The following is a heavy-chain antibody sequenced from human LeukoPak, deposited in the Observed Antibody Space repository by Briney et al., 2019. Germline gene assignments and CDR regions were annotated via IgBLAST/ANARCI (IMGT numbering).Heavy chain of an antibody. J-gene: IGHJ4*02. V-gene: IGHV3-66*01. CDR3: ARGTVTMVDY. CDR1: GFTVGSNY. CDR2: IYSGGST. Sequence: GGSLRLSCAASGFTVGSNYMSWVRQAPGRGLEWVSVIYSGGSTYYADSVKGRFTISRDNSKNTLFLQMNSLRAGDTAVYYCARGTVTMVDYWGQGTLVTVSS. D-gene: IGHD3-10*01.